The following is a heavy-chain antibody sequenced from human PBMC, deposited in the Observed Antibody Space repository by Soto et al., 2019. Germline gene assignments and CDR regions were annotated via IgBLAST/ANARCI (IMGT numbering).Heavy chain of an antibody. Sequence: HGQSLKISCMGSGYSFTSYWISWVRQMPGKGLEWKGRIDPSDSYTNYSPSFHGHVTISADKSISTAYLQWSSLKASDTAMYYCSRHLGYGHYVGAGATSYYYYGMDVWGKGTRVT. J-gene: IGHJ6*04. CDR3: SRHLGYGHYVGAGATSYYYYGMDV. V-gene: IGHV5-10-1*01. D-gene: IGHD6-19*01. CDR1: GYSFTSYW. CDR2: IDPSDSYT.